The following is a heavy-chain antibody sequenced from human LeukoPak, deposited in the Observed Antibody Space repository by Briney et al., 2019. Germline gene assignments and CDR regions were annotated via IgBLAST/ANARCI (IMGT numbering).Heavy chain of an antibody. V-gene: IGHV3-30*18. CDR3: VKDADDFWSGYGDYYYAMDA. Sequence: QTGGSLTLFCAASGFTFRFYGMYGVRGARGKGLEGVAVISYDGSNKFYPDSVKGRFTISRDNSKNTLYLEMHSLRAEDTALYYCVKDADDFWSGYGDYYYAMDAWGQGTTVTVSS. J-gene: IGHJ6*02. CDR1: GFTFRFYG. D-gene: IGHD3-3*01. CDR2: ISYDGSNK.